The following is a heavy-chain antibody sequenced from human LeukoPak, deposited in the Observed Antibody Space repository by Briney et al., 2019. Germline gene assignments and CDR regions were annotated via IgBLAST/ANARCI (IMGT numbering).Heavy chain of an antibody. Sequence: PSETLSLTCTVSGGSISSSSYYWGWIRQPPGKGLEWIGSIYYSGSTYYNPSLKSRVTISVDTSKNQFSLKLSSVTAADTAVYYCARTPATRIYYYYYMDVWGKGTTVTVSS. J-gene: IGHJ6*03. V-gene: IGHV4-39*07. CDR1: GGSISSSSYY. CDR2: IYYSGST. CDR3: ARTPATRIYYYYYMDV. D-gene: IGHD2-2*01.